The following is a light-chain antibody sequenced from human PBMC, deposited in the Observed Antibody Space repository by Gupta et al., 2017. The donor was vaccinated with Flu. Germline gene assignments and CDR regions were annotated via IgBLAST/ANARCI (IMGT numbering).Light chain of an antibody. V-gene: IGLV1-47*01. CDR1: RSNIAVNH. CDR2: KND. Sequence: QSVLTQPSPASGTPGQRLPISCSGSRSNIAVNHVSWYQQIPGTAPKLLISKNDQRPSGIPDRFSCSKSGTSAALAISGRRFEDEADYYCASWEDILSDLLFGGGTKLTVL. J-gene: IGLJ2*01. CDR3: ASWEDILSDLL.